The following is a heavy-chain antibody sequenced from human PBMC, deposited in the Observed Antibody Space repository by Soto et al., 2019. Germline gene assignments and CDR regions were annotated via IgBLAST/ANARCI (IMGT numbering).Heavy chain of an antibody. CDR2: FYSSGSP. D-gene: IGHD3-22*01. J-gene: IGHJ4*02. CDR1: GGSLSGYY. CDR3: AREFYYDSSGIGFDS. Sequence: SETLCLTCTVSGGSLSGYYWSWIRQPPGKGLEWIGDFYSSGSPHHNPSLKNRVSISEDRSKNEFSLKLSSVTAADTAIYYCAREFYYDSSGIGFDSWGQGTLVTVSS. V-gene: IGHV4-59*01.